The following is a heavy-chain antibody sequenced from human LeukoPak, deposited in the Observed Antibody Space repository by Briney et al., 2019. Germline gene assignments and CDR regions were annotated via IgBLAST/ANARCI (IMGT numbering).Heavy chain of an antibody. CDR2: IIYKDGRT. CDR1: GFTFSSYA. D-gene: IGHD5-18*01. Sequence: GGSLRLSCAASGFTFSSYAMSWVRQAPGKGLERVSIIYKDGRTYYADSVKGRFTISRDNSRNMLYLQMNSLRAEDTAVYYCARDVNSYAHCGHWGQGTLVTVSS. CDR3: ARDVNSYAHCGH. J-gene: IGHJ4*02. V-gene: IGHV3-23*01.